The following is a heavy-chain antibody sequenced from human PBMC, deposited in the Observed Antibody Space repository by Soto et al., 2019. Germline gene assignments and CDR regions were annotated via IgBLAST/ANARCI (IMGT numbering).Heavy chain of an antibody. Sequence: ASVKVSCKASGYTLTSYGISWVRQAPGQGLEWMGWISAYNGNTNYAQKLQGRVTMTTDTSTSTAYMELRSLRSDDTAVYYCARAVVVVPAAVNWFDPWGQGTLVTVSP. J-gene: IGHJ5*02. CDR1: GYTLTSYG. CDR2: ISAYNGNT. D-gene: IGHD2-2*01. V-gene: IGHV1-18*01. CDR3: ARAVVVVPAAVNWFDP.